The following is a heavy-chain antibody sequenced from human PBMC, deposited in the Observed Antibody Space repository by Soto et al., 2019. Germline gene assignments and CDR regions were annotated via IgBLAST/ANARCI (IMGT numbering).Heavy chain of an antibody. CDR1: GGTFSSYA. CDR3: ARLGVECGLELGRGGYYGMDV. V-gene: IGHV1-69*06. CDR2: IIPIFGTA. Sequence: QVQLVQSGAEVKKPGSSVKVSCKASGGTFSSYAISWVRQAPGQGLEWMGGIIPIFGTANYAQKFQGRVTITADKYTSTDYMELSSLRSEDTAVYYCARLGVECGLELGRGGYYGMDVWGQGTTVTVSS. D-gene: IGHD1-7*01. J-gene: IGHJ6*02.